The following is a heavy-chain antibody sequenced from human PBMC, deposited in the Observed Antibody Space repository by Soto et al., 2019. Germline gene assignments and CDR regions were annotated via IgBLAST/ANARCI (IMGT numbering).Heavy chain of an antibody. V-gene: IGHV4-30-4*01. CDR3: ARVGRLGYCSGGSCFVYSEIDY. D-gene: IGHD2-15*01. CDR1: GGSISSGDYY. Sequence: QVQLQESGPGLVKPSQTLSLTCTVSGGSISSGDYYWSWIRQPPGKGLEWIGYIYYSGSTYYNPXLKCLXTLSVDTSKNXXSXKRXSVTAADTAVYYCARVGRLGYCSGGSCFVYSEIDYWGQGTLVTVSS. J-gene: IGHJ4*02. CDR2: IYYSGST.